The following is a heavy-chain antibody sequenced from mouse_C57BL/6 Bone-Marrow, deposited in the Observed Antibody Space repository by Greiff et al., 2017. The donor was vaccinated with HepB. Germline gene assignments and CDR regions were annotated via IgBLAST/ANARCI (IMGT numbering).Heavy chain of an antibody. CDR2: IHPNSGST. V-gene: IGHV1-64*01. CDR3: ASRIYYGNY. Sequence: QVQLKQPGAELVKPGASVKLSCKASGYTFTSYWMHWVKQRPGQGLEWIGMIHPNSGSTNYNEKFKSKATLTVDKSSSTAYMQLSSLTSEDSAVYYCASRIYYGNYWGQGTTLTVSS. CDR1: GYTFTSYW. D-gene: IGHD2-1*01. J-gene: IGHJ2*01.